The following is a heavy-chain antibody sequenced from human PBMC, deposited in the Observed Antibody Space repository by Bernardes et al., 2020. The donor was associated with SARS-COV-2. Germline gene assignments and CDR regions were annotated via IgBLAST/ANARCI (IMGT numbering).Heavy chain of an antibody. V-gene: IGHV3-21*01. CDR2: INSESRHI. J-gene: IGHJ4*02. D-gene: IGHD1-26*01. CDR3: ASFAGATDVFDF. CDR1: GFNFSTFN. Sequence: GGSLRLSCAASGFNFSTFNMNWVRQAPGKGLEWVASINSESRHIYYTDSVEGRFTISRDNAGSSLFLQMNSLRVEDTAVYYCASFAGATDVFDFWGRGTLVTVSS.